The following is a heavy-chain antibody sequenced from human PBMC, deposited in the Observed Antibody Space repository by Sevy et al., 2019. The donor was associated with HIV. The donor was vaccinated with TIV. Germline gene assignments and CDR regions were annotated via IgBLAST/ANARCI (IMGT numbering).Heavy chain of an antibody. Sequence: GGSLRLSCAASGFAFSNYYAMYWVRQAPGKGLKWVALISYDGNDKYYPDSVKGRFTISRDNFKNTLYLQMNSLTAEDTAVYYCARPRANYVDNYFFYAMDVWGQGTTVTVSS. CDR3: ARPRANYVDNYFFYAMDV. V-gene: IGHV3-30-3*01. J-gene: IGHJ6*02. CDR2: ISYDGNDK. D-gene: IGHD4-17*01. CDR1: GFAFSNYYA.